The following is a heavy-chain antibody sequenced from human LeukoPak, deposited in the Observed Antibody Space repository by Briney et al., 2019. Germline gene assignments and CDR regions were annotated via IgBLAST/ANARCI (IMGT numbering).Heavy chain of an antibody. CDR1: GYSFDNYG. V-gene: IGHV1-18*01. CDR3: ARERSIAAAGNFDY. CDR2: TTDYNGNT. J-gene: IGHJ4*02. D-gene: IGHD6-13*01. Sequence: ASVKVSCKASGYSFDNYGISWVRQAPGQGLGWMGWTTDYNGNTKYAQKVQGRVTMTTDSSTSTAYMELRSLRYDDTAVYYCARERSIAAAGNFDYWGQGTLVTVSS.